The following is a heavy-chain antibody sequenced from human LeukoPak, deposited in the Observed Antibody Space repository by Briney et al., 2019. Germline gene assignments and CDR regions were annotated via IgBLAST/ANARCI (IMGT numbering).Heavy chain of an antibody. J-gene: IGHJ4*02. CDR3: ARYGGSGWVIDN. V-gene: IGHV4-59*08. CDR2: IYYTGAT. D-gene: IGHD6-19*01. CDR1: GGSISTY. Sequence: PSDTLSLTGTVSGGSISTYWTWIRQPPGKGLEWIGYIYYTGATSYNPSLKSRVIISVDTSKKQFSLKLTSVTAADTAVYYCARYGGSGWVIDNWGQGTLVTVSS.